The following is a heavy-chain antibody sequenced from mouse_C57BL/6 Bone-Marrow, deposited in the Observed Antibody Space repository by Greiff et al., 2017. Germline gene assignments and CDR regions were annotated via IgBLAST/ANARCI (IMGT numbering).Heavy chain of an antibody. V-gene: IGHV1-69*01. J-gene: IGHJ2*01. D-gene: IGHD2-3*01. CDR1: GYTFTSYW. Sequence: VQLQQPGAELVMPGASVKLSCKASGYTFTSYWMHWVKQRPGQGLEWIGEIDPSDSYTNYNQKFKGKSTLTVDKSSSTAYMQLSSLTSEDSAVYYCARSGYEGPFDYWGQGTTHTVSS. CDR3: ARSGYEGPFDY. CDR2: IDPSDSYT.